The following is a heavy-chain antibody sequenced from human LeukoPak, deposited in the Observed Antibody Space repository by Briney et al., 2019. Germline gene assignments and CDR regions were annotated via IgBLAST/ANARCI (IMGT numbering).Heavy chain of an antibody. Sequence: GESLKISCQASGYSFSMYWIGWVRQMPGKGLEWMGIISPRDTSIKYSPSFQGQVTISVDTSLNTAYLQWSSLKASDTAMYYCARYWANSAWYGDYWGHGTLVTVSS. CDR3: ARYWANSAWYGDY. V-gene: IGHV5-51*01. CDR2: ISPRDTSI. CDR1: GYSFSMYW. J-gene: IGHJ4*01. D-gene: IGHD6-19*01.